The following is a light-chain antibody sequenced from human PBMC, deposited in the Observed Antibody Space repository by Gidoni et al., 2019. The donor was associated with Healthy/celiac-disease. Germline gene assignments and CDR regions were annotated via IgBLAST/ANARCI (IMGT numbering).Light chain of an antibody. V-gene: IGKV2-28*01. CDR3: MQALQTPLT. CDR1: QSLLHSNGYNY. CDR2: FGS. J-gene: IGKJ4*01. Sequence: DIVMPQSQLSLPVTPGEPASISCRSSQSLLHSNGYNYLDWYLQKPGQSPQLLIYFGSNRASGVPDRFSGSGSGTDFTLKISRVEAEDVGVYYCMQALQTPLTFGGGTKVEIK.